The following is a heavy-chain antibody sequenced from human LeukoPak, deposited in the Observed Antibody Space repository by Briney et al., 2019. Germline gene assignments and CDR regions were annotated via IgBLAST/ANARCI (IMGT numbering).Heavy chain of an antibody. CDR1: GFTVSSNY. D-gene: IGHD1-20*01. V-gene: IGHV3-69-1*01. CDR3: ARDDNWNDKPFDH. CDR2: II. Sequence: GGSLRLSCAASGFTVSSNYMSWVRQAPGKGLEWVSSIIHYADSVKGRFTISRDNANNSLYLQMSSLRAEDTALYYCARDDNWNDKPFDHWGQGALVTVSS. J-gene: IGHJ4*02.